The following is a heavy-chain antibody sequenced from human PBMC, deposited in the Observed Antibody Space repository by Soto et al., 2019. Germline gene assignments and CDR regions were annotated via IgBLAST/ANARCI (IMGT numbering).Heavy chain of an antibody. J-gene: IGHJ3*02. Sequence: GASVKVSCKASAYTSTGCDMHWVRQAPGQGLEWMGWINPDSGATKYAQKFQGRVTMTRDTSTTTVYMELSRVRSDDTAGYYCARSEEWELLRGAFDIWGQGTMVTVSS. CDR1: AYTSTGCD. V-gene: IGHV1-2*02. CDR3: ARSEEWELLRGAFDI. D-gene: IGHD1-26*01. CDR2: INPDSGAT.